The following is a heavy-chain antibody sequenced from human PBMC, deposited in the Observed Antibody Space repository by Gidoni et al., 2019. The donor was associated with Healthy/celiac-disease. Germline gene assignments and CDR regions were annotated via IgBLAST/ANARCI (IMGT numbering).Heavy chain of an antibody. J-gene: IGHJ4*02. CDR1: GFTFSSYA. Sequence: EVQLLESGGGLVQPGGSLRLSCAASGFTFSSYAMSGVRQAPGKGLEWVSAISGSGGSTYYADSVKGRFTISRDNSKNTLYLQMNSLRAEDTAVYYCAKGYRDYYDSSRGVRPFDYWGQGTLVTVSS. CDR3: AKGYRDYYDSSRGVRPFDY. D-gene: IGHD3-22*01. V-gene: IGHV3-23*01. CDR2: ISGSGGST.